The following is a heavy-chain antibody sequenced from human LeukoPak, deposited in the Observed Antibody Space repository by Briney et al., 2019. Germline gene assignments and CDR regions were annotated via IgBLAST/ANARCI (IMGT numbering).Heavy chain of an antibody. J-gene: IGHJ4*02. CDR1: GFTFDDYA. D-gene: IGHD1-26*01. CDR2: ISWNSGSI. V-gene: IGHV3-9*01. Sequence: PGRSLRLSCAASGFTFDDYAMHWVRQAPGKGLEWVSGISWNSGSIGYADSVKGRFTISRDNAKNSLYLQMNSLRAEDTALYYCAKEGYSGSYYVYWGQGTLVTVSS. CDR3: AKEGYSGSYYVY.